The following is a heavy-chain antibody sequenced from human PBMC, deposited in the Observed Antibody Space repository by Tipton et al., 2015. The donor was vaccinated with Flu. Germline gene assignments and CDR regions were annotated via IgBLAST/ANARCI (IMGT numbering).Heavy chain of an antibody. CDR1: GGSISSYY. Sequence: TLSLTCTVSGGSISSYYWTWIRQAPGKGLEWIGDIHYTGSINYNLSLKSRVSMSVDTSKNQFSLRLNSVTAADTAVYYWARAVAWDYFNYWGQGTLVTVST. D-gene: IGHD3-16*01. CDR2: IHYTGSI. J-gene: IGHJ4*02. V-gene: IGHV4-59*01. CDR3: ARAVAWDYFNY.